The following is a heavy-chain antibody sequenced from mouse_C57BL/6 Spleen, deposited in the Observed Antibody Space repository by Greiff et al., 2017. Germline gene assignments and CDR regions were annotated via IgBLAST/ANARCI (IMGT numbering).Heavy chain of an antibody. CDR3: ARSLLLLPWYFDV. D-gene: IGHD1-1*01. CDR2: IDPSDSYT. CDR1: GYTFTSYW. Sequence: QVQLQQPGAELVRPGTSVKLSCKASGYTFTSYWMHWVKQRPGQGLEWIGVIDPSDSYTNYNQKFKGKATLTVDTSSSTAYMQLSSLTSEDSAVYYCARSLLLLPWYFDVWGTGTTVTVSS. J-gene: IGHJ1*03. V-gene: IGHV1-59*01.